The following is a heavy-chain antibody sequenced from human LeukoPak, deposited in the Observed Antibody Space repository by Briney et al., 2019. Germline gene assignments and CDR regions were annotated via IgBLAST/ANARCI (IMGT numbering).Heavy chain of an antibody. V-gene: IGHV1-24*01. CDR2: FDPEDGET. J-gene: IGHJ4*02. CDR3: PTWAHSSSSGLTFDY. D-gene: IGHD6-6*01. Sequence: VASVKVSCKVSGYTLTGLSMHWVRQAPGKGLEGMGGFDPEDGETIYAQKFQGRFTMTEDTSTDTAYMELSSLRSEDTAVYYCPTWAHSSSSGLTFDYWGQGTLVTVSS. CDR1: GYTLTGLS.